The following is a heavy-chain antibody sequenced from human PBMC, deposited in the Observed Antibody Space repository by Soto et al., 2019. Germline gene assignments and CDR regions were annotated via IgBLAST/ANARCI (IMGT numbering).Heavy chain of an antibody. CDR2: IWYDGSNK. V-gene: IGHV3-33*01. CDR3: ARNGALAWLSRLGMDV. J-gene: IGHJ6*02. CDR1: GFTFSSYG. D-gene: IGHD3-3*01. Sequence: QVQLVESGGGVVQPGRSLRLSCAASGFTFSSYGMHWVRQAPGKGLVWVAVIWYDGSNKYYADSVKGRFTISRDNSKNTLYLQMNSLSAEETAVYYCARNGALAWLSRLGMDVWGQGTTVTVSS.